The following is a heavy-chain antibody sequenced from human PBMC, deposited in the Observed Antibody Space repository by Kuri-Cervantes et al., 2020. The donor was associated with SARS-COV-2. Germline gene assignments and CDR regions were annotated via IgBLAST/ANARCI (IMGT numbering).Heavy chain of an antibody. CDR1: GYSFTSYW. V-gene: IGHV5-51*01. CDR2: IYPGDSDT. D-gene: IGHD2-15*01. J-gene: IGHJ3*02. CDR3: ARAAVVAAIWRADLNAFDI. Sequence: KVSCKGSGYSFTSYWIGWVRQMPGKGLEWMGIIYPGDSDTRYSPSFQGQVTISADKSISTAYLQWSSLKASDTAMYYCARAAVVAAIWRADLNAFDIWGQGTMVTVSS.